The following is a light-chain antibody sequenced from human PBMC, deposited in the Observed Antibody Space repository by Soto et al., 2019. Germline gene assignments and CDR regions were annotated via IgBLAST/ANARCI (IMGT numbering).Light chain of an antibody. CDR2: DAS. J-gene: IGKJ5*01. CDR1: QSVSSN. Sequence: EIVMTPFPATLSVSPGERANLSCRASQSVSSNLAWYQQKPGQAPRLLIYDASNRATGIPARFSGSGSGTDFTLTISSLEPEDFAVYYCQQRSNWPITFGQGTRLEIK. CDR3: QQRSNWPIT. V-gene: IGKV3-11*01.